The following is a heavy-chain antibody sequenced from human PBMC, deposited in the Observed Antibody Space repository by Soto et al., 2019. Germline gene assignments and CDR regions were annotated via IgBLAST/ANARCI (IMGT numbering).Heavy chain of an antibody. Sequence: AAETLSLTCTVSGAALISGGYFYTCVRQPPGKGLEWLGYIYYSGLTNYNPSLKSRVTISLDKSKSQFSLRLISVTAADTAVYYCTREQSDDNYFDPWGQGTLVTVSS. CDR3: TREQSDDNYFDP. D-gene: IGHD6-19*01. J-gene: IGHJ5*02. V-gene: IGHV4-61*08. CDR2: IYYSGLT. CDR1: GAALISGGYF.